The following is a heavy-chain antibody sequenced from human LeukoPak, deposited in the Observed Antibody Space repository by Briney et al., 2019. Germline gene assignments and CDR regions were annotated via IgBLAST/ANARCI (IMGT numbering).Heavy chain of an antibody. D-gene: IGHD2-15*01. Sequence: PSETLSLTCTVSGGSISPFYWSWMRQPPGKGLEWMAYIYYSGSTRYNPSLKSRVAISVDTSNNQVSLKLSSVTAADTAVYYCARHGYCSGGSCYWDYWGQGTLVTVSS. CDR2: IYYSGST. CDR1: GGSISPFY. V-gene: IGHV4-59*08. CDR3: ARHGYCSGGSCYWDY. J-gene: IGHJ4*02.